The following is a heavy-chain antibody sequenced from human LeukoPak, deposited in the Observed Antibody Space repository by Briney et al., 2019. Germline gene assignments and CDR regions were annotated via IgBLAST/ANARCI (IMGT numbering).Heavy chain of an antibody. J-gene: IGHJ4*02. V-gene: IGHV3-23*01. CDR2: ISGSGGST. D-gene: IGHD3-22*01. CDR1: GFTFSSYA. CDR3: AKDDYYDSSPGDY. Sequence: GRSLRLSCAASGFTFSSYAMSWVRQAPGKGLEWVSAISGSGGSTYYADSVKGRFTISRDNSKNTLYLQMNSLRAEDTAVYYCAKDDYYDSSPGDYWGQGTLVTVSS.